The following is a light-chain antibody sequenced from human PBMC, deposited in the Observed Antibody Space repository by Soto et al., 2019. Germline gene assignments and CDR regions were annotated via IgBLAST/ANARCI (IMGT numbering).Light chain of an antibody. CDR1: QSVSSK. CDR3: QHYSTWLWT. Sequence: EIVMTQSPATLSVSPGERATLSCRASQSVSSKLAWYQQKPGQGPRLLIYGASTRPTGIPARFSGSGSGTEFTLTLSSLQSEDFAVYYCQHYSTWLWTFGQGTKVEIK. V-gene: IGKV3-15*01. J-gene: IGKJ1*01. CDR2: GAS.